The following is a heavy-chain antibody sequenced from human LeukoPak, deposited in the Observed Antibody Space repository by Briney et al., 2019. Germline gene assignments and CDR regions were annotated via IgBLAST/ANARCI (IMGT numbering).Heavy chain of an antibody. V-gene: IGHV4-4*07. CDR2: IYTSGST. Sequence: RSSETLSLTCTVSGGSISSYYWSWIRQPAGKGLEWIGRIYTSGSTNYNPSLKSRVTMSVDTSNNHFSLYLSSVTAADTAVYYCARGPQGDYSSDYWGQGTLVTVSS. CDR3: ARGPQGDYSSDY. J-gene: IGHJ4*02. CDR1: GGSISSYY. D-gene: IGHD4-17*01.